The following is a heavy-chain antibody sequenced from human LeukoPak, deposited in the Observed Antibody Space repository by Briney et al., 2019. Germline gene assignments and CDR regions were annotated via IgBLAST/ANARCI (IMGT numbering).Heavy chain of an antibody. CDR2: INPNSGGT. J-gene: IGHJ3*02. D-gene: IGHD3-22*01. Sequence: ASVKVSCKASGYTFTGYYMQWVRQAPGQGLEWMGWINPNSGGTNYAQKFQGRVTIARDTSISTAYMELSRLRSDATAVYYCARGGRSQGIVVVINHPNAFDIWGQGTMVTVSS. CDR1: GYTFTGYY. V-gene: IGHV1-2*02. CDR3: ARGGRSQGIVVVINHPNAFDI.